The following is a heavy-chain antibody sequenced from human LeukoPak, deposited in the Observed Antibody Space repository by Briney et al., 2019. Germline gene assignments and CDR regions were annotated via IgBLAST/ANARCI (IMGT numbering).Heavy chain of an antibody. V-gene: IGHV4-34*01. J-gene: IGHJ4*02. Sequence: PSETLSLTCAIYGGYFSGNHWSWIRQPLGRGLEWIGEINYSGSTNYNPSLKSRVTISADTSKNQFSLRVTSVTVADTAVYYCARRSDRSGSPLRNWGQGTLVTVSS. CDR3: ARRSDRSGSPLRN. CDR1: GGYFSGNH. CDR2: INYSGST. D-gene: IGHD3-10*01.